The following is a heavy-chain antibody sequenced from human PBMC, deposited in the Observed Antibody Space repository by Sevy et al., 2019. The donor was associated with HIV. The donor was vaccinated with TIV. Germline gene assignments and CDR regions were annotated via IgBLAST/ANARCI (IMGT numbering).Heavy chain of an antibody. D-gene: IGHD3-22*01. CDR1: GFTFSSYA. J-gene: IGHJ4*02. CDR2: INSGGGST. CDR3: AKDVVGGYYDSSGYSDH. V-gene: IGHV3-23*01. Sequence: GESLKISCAASGFTFSSYAMSWVRQAPGKGLEWVSAINSGGGSTYYADSVKGRFTISRDNSQNTLDLQMNSLRAEDTAVYYCAKDVVGGYYDSSGYSDHWGQGTLVTVSS.